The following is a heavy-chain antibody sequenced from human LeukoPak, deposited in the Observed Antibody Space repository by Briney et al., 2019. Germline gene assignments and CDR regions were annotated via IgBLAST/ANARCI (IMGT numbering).Heavy chain of an antibody. D-gene: IGHD1-7*01. V-gene: IGHV4-4*07. CDR3: ARSNWNSFFDY. CDR1: VGSISSYY. J-gene: IGHJ4*02. Sequence: SETLSLTCTVSVGSISSYYWSWIRQPAGKGVQWIGRIQTSGSTNYNPSPKSRVTMSVDTSKNQFSLILSSVTAADTAVYYCARSNWNSFFDYWGRGILVTVSS. CDR2: IQTSGST.